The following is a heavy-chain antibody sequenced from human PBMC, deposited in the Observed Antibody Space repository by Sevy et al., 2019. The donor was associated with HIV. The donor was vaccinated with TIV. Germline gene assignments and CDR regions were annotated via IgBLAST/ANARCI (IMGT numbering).Heavy chain of an antibody. J-gene: IGHJ4*02. CDR3: GPGGSGWIDY. Sequence: ASVKVSCKASGYTFTSYYMYWVRQAPGQGLEWMGIINPSGGSTSYAQKFQGRVTMTRDTSTSTVYMELSSLRSEDTAVYYCGPGGSGWIDYWGQGTLVTVSS. CDR2: INPSGGST. V-gene: IGHV1-46*01. D-gene: IGHD6-19*01. CDR1: GYTFTSYY.